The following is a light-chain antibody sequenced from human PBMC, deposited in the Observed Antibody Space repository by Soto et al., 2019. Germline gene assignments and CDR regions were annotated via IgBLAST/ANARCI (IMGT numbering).Light chain of an antibody. Sequence: QSALAQPASVSGSPGQSITISCTGTSSDVGAYNYVSWYQQHPGKGPKLMIYDVSNRPSGVSDRFSGSKSGNTASLTISGLQAEDEAEYYCSSYTSSNSYVFGTGTKVTV. CDR2: DVS. J-gene: IGLJ1*01. CDR3: SSYTSSNSYV. V-gene: IGLV2-14*01. CDR1: SSDVGAYNY.